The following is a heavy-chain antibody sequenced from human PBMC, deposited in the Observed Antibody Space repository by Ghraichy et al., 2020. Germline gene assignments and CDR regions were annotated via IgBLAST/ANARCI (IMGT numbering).Heavy chain of an antibody. D-gene: IGHD3-9*01. J-gene: IGHJ5*02. Sequence: GGSLRLSCAASGFTFSSYWMHWVRQAPGKGLVWVSRINSDGSSTSYADSVKGRFTISRDNAKNTLYLQMNSLRAEDTAVYYCARDPLVILTGYYTVRLGHWFDPLGQGTLVTVSS. CDR3: ARDPLVILTGYYTVRLGHWFDP. V-gene: IGHV3-74*01. CDR1: GFTFSSYW. CDR2: INSDGSST.